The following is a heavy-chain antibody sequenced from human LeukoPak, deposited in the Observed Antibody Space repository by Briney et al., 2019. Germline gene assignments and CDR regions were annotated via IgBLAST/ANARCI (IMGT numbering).Heavy chain of an antibody. J-gene: IGHJ4*02. CDR2: INHSGST. CDR3: ARGAPIRRSYYYDSSGYRPLKYFDY. Sequence: PETLSLTCAVYGGSFSGYYWSWIRQPPGKGLEWIGEINHSGSTNYNPSLKSRVTISVDTSKNQFSLKLSSVTAADTAVYYCARGAPIRRSYYYDSSGYRPLKYFDYWGQGTLVTVSS. D-gene: IGHD3-22*01. CDR1: GGSFSGYY. V-gene: IGHV4-34*01.